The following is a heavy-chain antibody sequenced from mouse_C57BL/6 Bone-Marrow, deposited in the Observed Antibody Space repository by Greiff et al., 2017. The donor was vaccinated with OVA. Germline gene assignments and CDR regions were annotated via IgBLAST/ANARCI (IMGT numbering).Heavy chain of an antibody. Sequence: VKLQQSGAELARPGASVKMSCKASGYTFTSYTMHWVKQRPGQGLEWIGYINPSSGYTKYNQKFKDKATLTADKSSSTAYMQLSSLTSEDSAVYYCASLYYGNYWGQGTTLTVSS. CDR1: GYTFTSYT. V-gene: IGHV1-4*01. CDR3: ASLYYGNY. D-gene: IGHD2-1*01. J-gene: IGHJ2*01. CDR2: INPSSGYT.